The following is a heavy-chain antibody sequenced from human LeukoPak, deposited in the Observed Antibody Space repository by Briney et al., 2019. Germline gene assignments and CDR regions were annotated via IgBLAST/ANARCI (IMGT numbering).Heavy chain of an antibody. Sequence: GGSLRLSCAASGFTFSSYDMHWVRQATGKGLEWVSAIGTAGDTYYPGSVKGRFTISRENAKNSLYLQMNSLRAEDTAVYYCARARGIAVAGSGFDCWGQGTLVTVSS. CDR2: IGTAGDT. CDR3: ARARGIAVAGSGFDC. CDR1: GFTFSSYD. V-gene: IGHV3-13*01. J-gene: IGHJ4*02. D-gene: IGHD6-19*01.